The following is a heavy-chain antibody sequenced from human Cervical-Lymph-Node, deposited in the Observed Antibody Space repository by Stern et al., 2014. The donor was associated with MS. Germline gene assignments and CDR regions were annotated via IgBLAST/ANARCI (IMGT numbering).Heavy chain of an antibody. Sequence: DQLVESGGGVVQPGRSLRLSCAASGFSFSRYAMHWVRQAPGKGLEWVAFIWYDGSNPYYAYSVTGRFTISRDNFKNTLYLQMNSLRAEDTAVYYCASAYSSSHYYFDYWGQGTLVTVSS. CDR3: ASAYSSSHYYFDY. J-gene: IGHJ4*02. CDR2: IWYDGSNP. V-gene: IGHV3-33*01. CDR1: GFSFSRYA. D-gene: IGHD6-13*01.